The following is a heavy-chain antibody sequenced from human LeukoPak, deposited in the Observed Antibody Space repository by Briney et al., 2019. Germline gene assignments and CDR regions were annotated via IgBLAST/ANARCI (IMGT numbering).Heavy chain of an antibody. Sequence: PSETLSLTCTVSGGSISSGGNYWSWLRQLPGKGLEWIGYIYYVGNTNYNSSLKSRLSMSVDTSKNQFSLSLTSVTAADTAVYYCARVEVIGSTRYFDYWGQGAMVSVSS. CDR2: IYYVGNT. V-gene: IGHV4-31*03. CDR3: ARVEVIGSTRYFDY. CDR1: GGSISSGGNY. D-gene: IGHD3-16*02. J-gene: IGHJ4*02.